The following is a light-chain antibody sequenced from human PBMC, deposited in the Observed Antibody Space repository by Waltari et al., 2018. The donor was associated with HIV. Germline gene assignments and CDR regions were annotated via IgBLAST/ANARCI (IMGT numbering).Light chain of an antibody. V-gene: IGKV2-30*01. Sequence: VVMTQSPLYLPVTLTQPASISCRSSQSLVYRDGNTYLNWFKQRPGQSPRRLIYKVSKRDSGVPDRFSGSGSGTDFTLKISRVEAEDVGIYYCMQGTYWPYTFGQGTKLEIK. CDR2: KVS. CDR1: QSLVYRDGNTY. J-gene: IGKJ2*01. CDR3: MQGTYWPYT.